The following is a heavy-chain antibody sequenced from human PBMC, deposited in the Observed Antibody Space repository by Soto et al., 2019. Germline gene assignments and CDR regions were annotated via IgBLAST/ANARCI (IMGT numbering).Heavy chain of an antibody. CDR1: GGTFSSYA. D-gene: IGHD6-19*01. J-gene: IGHJ5*01. CDR3: ARDMEVAGYPRFDP. V-gene: IGHV1-69*13. Sequence: ASVKVSCKASGGTFSSYAISWVRQAPGQGLEWMGGIIPIFGTANYAQKFQGRVTITADESTSTAYMELSSLRSEDTAVYYCARDMEVAGYPRFDPWGQGTLVTVSS. CDR2: IIPIFGTA.